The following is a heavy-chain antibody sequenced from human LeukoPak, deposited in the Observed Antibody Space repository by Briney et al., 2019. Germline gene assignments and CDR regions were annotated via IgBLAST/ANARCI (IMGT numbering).Heavy chain of an antibody. Sequence: PWETLSLTCTVSGGSISSYYWSWIRQPPGKGLEWIAYIYYSGSTNYNPSLKSRVTISIDTSKNQFSLKLSSVTAADTAVYYCARLKDYYGSGSYLPYYYMDVWGKGTTVTVSS. CDR2: IYYSGST. CDR3: ARLKDYYGSGSYLPYYYMDV. CDR1: GGSISSYY. D-gene: IGHD3-10*01. V-gene: IGHV4-59*08. J-gene: IGHJ6*03.